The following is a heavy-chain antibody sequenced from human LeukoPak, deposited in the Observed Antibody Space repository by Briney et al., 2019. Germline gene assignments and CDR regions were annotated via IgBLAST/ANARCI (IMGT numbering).Heavy chain of an antibody. V-gene: IGHV3-30*02. D-gene: IGHD5-18*01. CDR2: IRYDGSNK. CDR3: AKNRYSYGPFDY. Sequence: GGSLRLSCAASGFTLSSYGMHWVRQAPGKGLEWVAFIRYDGSNKYYADSVKGRFTISRDNSKNTLYLQMNSLGAEDTAVYYCAKNRYSYGPFDYWGQGTLVTVSS. CDR1: GFTLSSYG. J-gene: IGHJ4*02.